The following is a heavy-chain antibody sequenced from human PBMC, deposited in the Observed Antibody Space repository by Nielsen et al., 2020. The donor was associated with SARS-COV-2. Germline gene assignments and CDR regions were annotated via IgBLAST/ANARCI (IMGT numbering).Heavy chain of an antibody. D-gene: IGHD6-13*01. CDR1: GGSVSSGSYY. Sequence: GSLRLSCTVSGGSVSSGSYYWSWIRQPPGKGLEWIGYIYYSGSTNYNPSLKSRVTISVDKSKNQFPLKLSSVTAADTAVYYCARSAFSSSWYRGYYYYGMDVWGQGTTVTVSS. CDR2: IYYSGST. J-gene: IGHJ6*02. CDR3: ARSAFSSSWYRGYYYYGMDV. V-gene: IGHV4-61*01.